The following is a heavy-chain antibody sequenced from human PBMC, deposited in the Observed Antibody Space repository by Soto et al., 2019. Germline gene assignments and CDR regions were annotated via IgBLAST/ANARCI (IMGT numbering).Heavy chain of an antibody. CDR2: IYSGGST. CDR3: VRAAGYSGNDYVYYYGMDV. J-gene: IGHJ6*02. D-gene: IGHD5-12*01. Sequence: GGSLRLSCSASGFTVSTNYMTWVRQAPGKGLEWVSTIYSGGSTYYADSVKGRFTISRDNSENTLSLQMNSLRDEDTAVYYCVRAAGYSGNDYVYYYGMDVWGQGTTVTVSS. CDR1: GFTVSTNY. V-gene: IGHV3-66*01.